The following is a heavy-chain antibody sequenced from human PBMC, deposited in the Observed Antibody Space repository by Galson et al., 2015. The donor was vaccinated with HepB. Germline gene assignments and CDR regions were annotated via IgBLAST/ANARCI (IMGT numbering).Heavy chain of an antibody. CDR1: GFTFSSYA. D-gene: IGHD2-2*01. Sequence: SLRLSCAASGFTFSSYAMHWVRQAPGKGLEYVSAISSNGGSTYYADSVKGRFTISRDNSKNTLYLQMSSLRAEDTAVYYCVKGDCSSTSCYRGYYYYGMDVWGQGTTVTVSS. CDR3: VKGDCSSTSCYRGYYYYGMDV. V-gene: IGHV3-64D*06. CDR2: ISSNGGST. J-gene: IGHJ6*02.